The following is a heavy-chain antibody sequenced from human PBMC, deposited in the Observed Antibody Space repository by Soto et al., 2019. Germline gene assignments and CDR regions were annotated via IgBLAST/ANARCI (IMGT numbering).Heavy chain of an antibody. CDR2: ISSSSSYI. D-gene: IGHD2-2*01. CDR3: AREVVVPAASWFDP. V-gene: IGHV3-21*01. Sequence: GGSLRLSCAASGFTFSSYSMNWVRQAPGKGLEWVSSISSSSSYIYYADSVKGRFTISRDNAKNSLYLQMNSLRAEDTAVYYCAREVVVPAASWFDPWGQGTLVTVSS. J-gene: IGHJ5*02. CDR1: GFTFSSYS.